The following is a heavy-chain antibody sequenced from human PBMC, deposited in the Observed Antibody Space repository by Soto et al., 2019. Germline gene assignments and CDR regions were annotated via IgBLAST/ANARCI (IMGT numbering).Heavy chain of an antibody. V-gene: IGHV1-18*01. J-gene: IGHJ4*02. CDR3: VRDLDGSGAYYTDF. CDR1: GYTFPNYG. CDR2: ISAYKTNI. Sequence: ASVKVSCKASGYTFPNYGITWVRQAPGQGLEWMGWISAYKTNIKYAQKFQGRVTLTTDTSTSTAHMELRSLRSDDTAIYYCVRDLDGSGAYYTDFWGQGTLVTVSS. D-gene: IGHD3-10*01.